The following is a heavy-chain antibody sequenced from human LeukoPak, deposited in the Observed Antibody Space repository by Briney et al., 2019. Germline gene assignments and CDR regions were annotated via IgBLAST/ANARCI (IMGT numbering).Heavy chain of an antibody. V-gene: IGHV4-39*07. CDR3: ARASGWYTDY. J-gene: IGHJ4*02. Sequence: SETLSLTCTVSGGSISSSSYYWGWIRQPPGKGLEWIGSIYYSGSTYYNPSLKSRVTISVDTSKNQFSLKLSSVTAADTAVYYCARASGWYTDYWGQGTLVTVSS. CDR2: IYYSGST. D-gene: IGHD6-19*01. CDR1: GGSISSSSYY.